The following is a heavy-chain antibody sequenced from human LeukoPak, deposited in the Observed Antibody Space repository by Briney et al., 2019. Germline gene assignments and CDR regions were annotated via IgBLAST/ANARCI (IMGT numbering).Heavy chain of an antibody. J-gene: IGHJ4*02. CDR2: MWYDGSNK. CDR3: ALSRPDYGLPLSY. Sequence: GRSLRLSCAASGFTFSSYGMHWVRQAPGKGLEWVAVMWYDGSNKYYADSVKGRFTISRDNSKNTLYLQMNSLRAEDTAVYYCALSRPDYGLPLSYWGQGTLVTVSP. D-gene: IGHD4-17*01. V-gene: IGHV3-33*01. CDR1: GFTFSSYG.